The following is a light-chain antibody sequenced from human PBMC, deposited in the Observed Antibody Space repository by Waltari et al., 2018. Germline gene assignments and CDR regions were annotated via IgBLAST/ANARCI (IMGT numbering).Light chain of an antibody. CDR1: SSDVGGYNH. J-gene: IGLJ3*02. V-gene: IGLV2-14*01. CDR3: TAYTSISTRV. CDR2: EVS. Sequence: QSALTQPASVSGSPGQSITISCTGTSSDVGGYNHVSWYQQRPGKTPKLIISEVSNRPSGVADRFSGSKAGNTASLTISGLQAEGGAEYYCTAYTSISTRVFGGGTKLTVL.